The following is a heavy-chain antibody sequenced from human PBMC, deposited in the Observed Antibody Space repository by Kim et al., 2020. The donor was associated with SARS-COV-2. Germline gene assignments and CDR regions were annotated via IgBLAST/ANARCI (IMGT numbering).Heavy chain of an antibody. CDR3: ARGKGSYYYYMDV. D-gene: IGHD3-10*01. V-gene: IGHV1-3*01. J-gene: IGHJ6*03. Sequence: SQKFQGRVTITRDTSASTAYMELSSLRSEDTAVYYCARGKGSYYYYMDVWGKGTTVTVSS.